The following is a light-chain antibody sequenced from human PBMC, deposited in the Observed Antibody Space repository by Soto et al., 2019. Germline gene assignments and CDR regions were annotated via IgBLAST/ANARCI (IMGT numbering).Light chain of an antibody. CDR1: SRDVGGYNY. CDR2: DVS. Sequence: QSALTQPRSVSGSPGQSVTISCTGTSRDVGGYNYVSWYQQPPGKAPKLMIYDVSKRPSGVPDRFSGSKSGNTASLTISGLQAEDEADYYCCSYAGSYTFVVFGGGTKVTVL. CDR3: CSYAGSYTFVV. J-gene: IGLJ2*01. V-gene: IGLV2-11*01.